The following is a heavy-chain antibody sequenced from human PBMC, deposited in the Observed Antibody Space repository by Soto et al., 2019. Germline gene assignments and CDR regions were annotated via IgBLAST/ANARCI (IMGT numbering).Heavy chain of an antibody. Sequence: EEQLVESGGGLVQPGGSLRLSCAPSGFTFSSYWMSWVRQAPGKGPEWVANIRSDGKETHYADSVRGRFTISRDNAKNSLYLQMNSLRVEDSAVYYCTRDGGPSCWYLWGQGTLVTVSS. CDR1: GFTFSSYW. J-gene: IGHJ4*02. D-gene: IGHD6-19*01. CDR3: TRDGGPSCWYL. CDR2: IRSDGKET. V-gene: IGHV3-7*04.